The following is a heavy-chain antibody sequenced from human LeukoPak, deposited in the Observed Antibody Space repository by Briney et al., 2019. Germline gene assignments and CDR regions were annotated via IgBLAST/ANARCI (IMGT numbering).Heavy chain of an antibody. CDR2: INWNGGST. CDR3: ARDFGRRAYYYYYYMDV. D-gene: IGHD2-15*01. Sequence: GGSLRLSCAASGFTFDDYGMSWVRQPPGKGLEWVSGINWNGGSTGYADFVKGRFTISRDNAKNSLYLQMNSLRAEDTALYYCARDFGRRAYYYYYYMDVWGKGTTVTVSS. CDR1: GFTFDDYG. V-gene: IGHV3-20*04. J-gene: IGHJ6*03.